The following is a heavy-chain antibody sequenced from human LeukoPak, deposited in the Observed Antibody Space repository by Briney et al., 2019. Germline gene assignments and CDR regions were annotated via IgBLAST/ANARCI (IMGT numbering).Heavy chain of an antibody. CDR3: ARDVAATTTTIFSIGSHSRILNNWFDP. V-gene: IGHV6-1*01. CDR2: TYYRSTWYS. CDR1: GDSVSSNSAA. D-gene: IGHD2-15*01. J-gene: IGHJ5*02. Sequence: SQTLSLTCAISGDSVSSNSAAWNWIRQSPSRGLEWLGRTYYRSTWYSDYGVSVKSRITINPDTYKNQFSLQLNSVTPEDTAVYYCARDVAATTTTIFSIGSHSRILNNWFDPWGQGTLVTVSS.